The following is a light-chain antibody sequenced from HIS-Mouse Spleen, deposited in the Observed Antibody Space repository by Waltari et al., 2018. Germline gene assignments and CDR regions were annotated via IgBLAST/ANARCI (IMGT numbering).Light chain of an antibody. CDR3: AAWDDSLNGYV. CDR1: ALPKKY. V-gene: IGLV3-10*01. CDR2: EDS. J-gene: IGLJ1*01. Sequence: SYELTQPPSVSVSPGQTARIPCPGDALPKKYAYWYQQKSGQAPVLVIYEDSKRPSGIPERFSGSSSGTMATLTISGAQVEDEADYYCAAWDDSLNGYVFGTGTKVTVL.